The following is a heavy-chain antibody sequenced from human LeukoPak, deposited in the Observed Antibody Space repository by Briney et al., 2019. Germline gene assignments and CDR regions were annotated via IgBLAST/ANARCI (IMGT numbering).Heavy chain of an antibody. V-gene: IGHV3-21*04. Sequence: GGSLRLSCAASGFTFSSYSMNWVRQAPGKGLEWVSSISSSSSYIYYADSVKGRFTISRDNAKNSLYLQMNSLRAEDTAVYYCARDKWERDAFDIWGQGTMVTVSS. CDR3: ARDKWERDAFDI. CDR2: ISSSSSYI. CDR1: GFTFSSYS. J-gene: IGHJ3*02. D-gene: IGHD1-26*01.